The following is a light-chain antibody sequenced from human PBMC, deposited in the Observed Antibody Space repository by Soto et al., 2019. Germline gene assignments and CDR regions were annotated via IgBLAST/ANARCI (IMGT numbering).Light chain of an antibody. CDR1: QSINKL. CDR3: QQYNSYSDA. J-gene: IGKJ1*01. V-gene: IGKV1-5*01. Sequence: DVQMTQSPSTLSASVGDRVTITCRASQSINKLLSCYQQKPGKAPKFLIYDVSSLESGVPSRFSGSGYGTDFTLTISRLQPEDFAVYYCQQYNSYSDAFGQGTKVDIK. CDR2: DVS.